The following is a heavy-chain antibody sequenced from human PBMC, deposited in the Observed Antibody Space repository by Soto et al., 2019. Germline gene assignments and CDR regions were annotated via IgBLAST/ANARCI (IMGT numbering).Heavy chain of an antibody. D-gene: IGHD6-13*01. CDR1: GFTFSIYA. J-gene: IGHJ6*02. CDR2: ISYDGSNK. Sequence: QVQLVESGGGVVQPGRSLRLSCAASGFTFSIYAMHWVRQAPGKGLEWVAVISYDGSNKYYADSVKGRFTISRDNSKNTLYLQMNSLRDEDTAVYYCARDPRYSSSWPNYYYGMDVWGHGTTVTVSS. V-gene: IGHV3-30-3*01. CDR3: ARDPRYSSSWPNYYYGMDV.